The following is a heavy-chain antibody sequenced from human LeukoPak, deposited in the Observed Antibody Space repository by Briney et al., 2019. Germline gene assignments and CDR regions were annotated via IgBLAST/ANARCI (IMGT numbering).Heavy chain of an antibody. D-gene: IGHD3-22*01. CDR1: GGSFSGYY. V-gene: IGHV4-59*08. CDR3: ARQSRTRLGYYYDSSGYPGDAFDI. J-gene: IGHJ3*02. Sequence: PSETLSLTCAVYGGSFSGYYWSWIRQPPGKGLEWIGYIYYSGSTNYNPSLKSRVTISVDTSKNQFSLNLSSVTAADTAVYYCARQSRTRLGYYYDSSGYPGDAFDIWGQGTMVTVSS. CDR2: IYYSGST.